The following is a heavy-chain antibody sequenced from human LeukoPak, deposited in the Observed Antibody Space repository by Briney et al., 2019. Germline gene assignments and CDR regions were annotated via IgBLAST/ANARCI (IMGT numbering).Heavy chain of an antibody. J-gene: IGHJ4*02. V-gene: IGHV4-59*08. CDR1: GGSISNYY. Sequence: SETLSLTCTVSGGSISNYYWSWIRQPPGMGLEWIGYIYYSGSTNYNPSLKSRVIMSVDTSKNQFSLKLSSVTAADAAVYYCARQDSSGYYYWGQGTLVTVSS. D-gene: IGHD3-22*01. CDR3: ARQDSSGYYY. CDR2: IYYSGST.